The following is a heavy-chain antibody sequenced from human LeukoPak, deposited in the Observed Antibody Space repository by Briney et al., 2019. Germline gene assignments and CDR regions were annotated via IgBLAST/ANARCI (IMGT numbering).Heavy chain of an antibody. Sequence: SVKVSCKASGGTFSSYAISWVRQAPGQGLEWMGRIIPILGIANYAQKFQGRVTITSDKSTSTAYMELSSLRSEDTAVYYCARGTDTAMVSMDVWGQGTTVTVSS. CDR3: ARGTDTAMVSMDV. V-gene: IGHV1-69*04. J-gene: IGHJ6*02. CDR2: IIPILGIA. D-gene: IGHD5-18*01. CDR1: GGTFSSYA.